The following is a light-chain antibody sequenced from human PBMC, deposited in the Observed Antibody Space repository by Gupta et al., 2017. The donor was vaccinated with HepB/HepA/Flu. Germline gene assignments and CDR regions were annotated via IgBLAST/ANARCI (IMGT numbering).Light chain of an antibody. J-gene: IGKJ1*01. CDR1: QSLLHSNGYNY. Sequence: DIVMTQSPLSLPVTPGEPASISCRSSQSLLHSNGYNYLDWYLQKPGQSPQFLIYLGSNRASGVPDRFSGSGSGTDFTLKISRVEAEDVGVYYCMQALQNPWTLAKGPRWKSN. CDR2: LGS. CDR3: MQALQNPWT. V-gene: IGKV2-28*01.